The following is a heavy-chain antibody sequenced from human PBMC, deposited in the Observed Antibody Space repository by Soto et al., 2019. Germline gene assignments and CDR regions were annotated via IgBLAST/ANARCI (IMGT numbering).Heavy chain of an antibody. CDR2: IYYTGST. J-gene: IGHJ5*02. CDR1: GGSINGYY. CDR3: ATGGWYNDR. Sequence: QVQLQESGPGLVKPSETLSLTCTVSGGSINGYYWSWIRQPPGKGLEWLGYIYYTGSTNYNPSLRSRVTLSVDTSNNQFSLKLTSVTAADTAVYYCATGGWYNDRWGQGTLVTVSS. V-gene: IGHV4-59*01. D-gene: IGHD6-19*01.